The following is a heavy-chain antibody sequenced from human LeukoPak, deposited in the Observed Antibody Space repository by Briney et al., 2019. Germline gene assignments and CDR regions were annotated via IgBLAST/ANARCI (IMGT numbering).Heavy chain of an antibody. D-gene: IGHD5-18*01. J-gene: IGHJ4*02. CDR3: AKDIAQGYTFGSIEQDY. CDR1: GVTFSRYA. V-gene: IGHV3-23*01. CDR2: ISESGTGT. Sequence: GGSLRLSCAASGVTFSRYAMSWVRQAPGKGLEWVSAISESGTGTYYADSVKGRFTISRDNSKNTLSLQMNSLRAEDAAVYYCAKDIAQGYTFGSIEQDYWGQGTLVTVSS.